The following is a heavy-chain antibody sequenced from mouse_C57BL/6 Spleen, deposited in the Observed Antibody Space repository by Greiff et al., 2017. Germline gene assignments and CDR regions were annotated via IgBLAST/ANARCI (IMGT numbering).Heavy chain of an antibody. CDR2: IYPGNSDT. V-gene: IGHV1-5*01. CDR3: TNYGSGVGWYFDV. Sequence: VQLQQSGTVLARPGASVKMSCKTSGYTFTSYWMHWVKQRPGQGLEWIGAIYPGNSDTSYNQKFKGKAKLTAVTSASTAYMELSSLTNEDSAVYYCTNYGSGVGWYFDVWGTGTTVTVSS. CDR1: GYTFTSYW. D-gene: IGHD1-1*01. J-gene: IGHJ1*03.